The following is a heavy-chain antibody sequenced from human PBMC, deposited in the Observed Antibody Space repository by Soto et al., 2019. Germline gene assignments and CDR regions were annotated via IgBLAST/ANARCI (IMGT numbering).Heavy chain of an antibody. J-gene: IGHJ4*02. V-gene: IGHV1-8*02. D-gene: IGHD6-13*01. CDR3: ARVGYSSSWYDFDY. Sequence: ASVKVSWKASGCTLTGYGISWVRQAPGQGLEWMGWMNPNSGNTGYAQKFQGRVTMTRNTSISTAYMELSSLRSEDKAVYYRARVGYSSSWYDFDYWGQGTLVTISS. CDR1: GCTLTGYG. CDR2: MNPNSGNT.